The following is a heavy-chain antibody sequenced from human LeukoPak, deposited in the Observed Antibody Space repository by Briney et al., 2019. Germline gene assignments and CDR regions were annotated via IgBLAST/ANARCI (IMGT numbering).Heavy chain of an antibody. J-gene: IGHJ4*02. Sequence: ASVKVSCKASGYTFTGYYIHWVRQAPGQGLEWMGWINPNSAGTNYAQKFQGRVTMTRDTSINTAYMELSRLGSDDTAVYYCARTTGEYCSSTSCRDFDYWGQGTLVTVSS. V-gene: IGHV1-2*02. CDR3: ARTTGEYCSSTSCRDFDY. CDR1: GYTFTGYY. CDR2: INPNSAGT. D-gene: IGHD2-2*01.